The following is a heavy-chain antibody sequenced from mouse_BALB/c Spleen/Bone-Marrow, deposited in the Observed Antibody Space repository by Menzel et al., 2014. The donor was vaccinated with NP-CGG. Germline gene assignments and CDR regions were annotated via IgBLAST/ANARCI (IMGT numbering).Heavy chain of an antibody. Sequence: QVTLKVCGPGILQPSQTLSLTCSFSGFSLSTSGMGVSWIRQPSGKGLEWLAHIYWDDDKRYNPSLKSRLTISKDTSSNQVFLKITSVDTADTATYYCTRMTYHSYGDYAMDYWGQGTSVTVSS. CDR3: TRMTYHSYGDYAMDY. V-gene: IGHV8-12*01. CDR2: IYWDDDK. D-gene: IGHD2-12*01. CDR1: GFSLSTSGMG. J-gene: IGHJ4*01.